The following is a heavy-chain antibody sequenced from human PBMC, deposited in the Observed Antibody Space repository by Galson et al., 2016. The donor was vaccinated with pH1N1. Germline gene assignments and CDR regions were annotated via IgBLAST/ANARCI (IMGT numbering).Heavy chain of an antibody. V-gene: IGHV3-23*01. CDR2: ISGSGGRT. Sequence: SLRLSCAASGFTFSSCAMSWVRQAPGKGLEWVSSISGSGGRTDYADSVKGRFPISRDNSKNTLSLQMNSLGVEDTALYYCAKHLYSSVDYFDYWGREPWSPSPQ. J-gene: IGHJ4*02. CDR1: GFTFSSCA. D-gene: IGHD6-19*01. CDR3: AKHLYSSVDYFDY.